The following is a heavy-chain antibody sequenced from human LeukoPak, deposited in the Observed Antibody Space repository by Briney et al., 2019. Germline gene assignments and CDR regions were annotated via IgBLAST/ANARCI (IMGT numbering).Heavy chain of an antibody. CDR3: AKDLVSQRGVGSSEKVDY. Sequence: PGGSLRLSCAASGFTFNYYAMNWVRQAPGKGLEWVSAILGGGDTTSYADSVKGRSTISRDNSKNTLYLQMNSLRAEDTAVYYCAKDLVSQRGVGSSEKVDYWGQGTLVTVSS. V-gene: IGHV3-23*01. CDR1: GFTFNYYA. J-gene: IGHJ4*02. D-gene: IGHD3-10*01. CDR2: ILGGGDTT.